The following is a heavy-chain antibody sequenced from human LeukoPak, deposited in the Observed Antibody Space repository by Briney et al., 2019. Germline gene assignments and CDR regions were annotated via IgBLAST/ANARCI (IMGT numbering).Heavy chain of an antibody. CDR2: ISWNSGSI. D-gene: IGHD1-26*01. Sequence: GGSLRLSCAASGFTFDDYAMHWVRQAPGKGLEWVSGISWNSGSIGYADSVKGRFTISRDNAKNSLYLQMNSLRAENTAVYYCVREVTSGSFDYWGQGTLVTVSS. J-gene: IGHJ4*02. CDR1: GFTFDDYA. CDR3: VREVTSGSFDY. V-gene: IGHV3-9*01.